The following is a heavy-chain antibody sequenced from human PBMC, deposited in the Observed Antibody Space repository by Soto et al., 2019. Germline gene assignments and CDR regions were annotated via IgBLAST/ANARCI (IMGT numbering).Heavy chain of an antibody. CDR2: IYYSGST. CDR3: ARGGRFLEWLPINWFDP. D-gene: IGHD3-3*01. V-gene: IGHV4-31*03. J-gene: IGHJ5*02. CDR1: GGSISSGGYY. Sequence: SETLSLTCTVSGGSISSGGYYWSWIRQHPGKGLEWIGYIYYSGSTYYNPSLKSRVTISVDTSKNPFSLKLGSVTAADTAVYYCARGGRFLEWLPINWFDPWGQGTLVTVSS.